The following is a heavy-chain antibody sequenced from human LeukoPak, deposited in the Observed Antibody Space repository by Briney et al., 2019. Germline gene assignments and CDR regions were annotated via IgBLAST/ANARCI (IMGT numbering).Heavy chain of an antibody. CDR1: GFTFSSYS. CDR3: ARGYYDSSGNMDF. Sequence: GGSLRLSCAASGFTFSSYSVNWVRQAPGKGLEWVSSISSSSSYIYYADSVKGRFTISRDNAKNSLYLQMNSLRAEGTAVYYCARGYYDSSGNMDFWGQGTLVTVSS. J-gene: IGHJ4*02. D-gene: IGHD3-22*01. CDR2: ISSSSSYI. V-gene: IGHV3-21*01.